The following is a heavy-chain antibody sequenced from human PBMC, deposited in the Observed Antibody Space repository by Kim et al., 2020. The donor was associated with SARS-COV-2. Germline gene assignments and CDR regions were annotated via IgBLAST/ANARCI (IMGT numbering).Heavy chain of an antibody. CDR3: ARDTTWYGDTPKRGFDP. J-gene: IGHJ5*02. V-gene: IGHV4-31*02. D-gene: IGHD4-17*01. Sequence: HKSRVTISVDTAKTQFSLKLSSVTAADTAVYYCARDTTWYGDTPKRGFDPWGQGTLVTVSS.